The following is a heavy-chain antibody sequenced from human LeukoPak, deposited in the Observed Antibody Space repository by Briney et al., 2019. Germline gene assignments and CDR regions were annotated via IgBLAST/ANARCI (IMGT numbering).Heavy chain of an antibody. CDR3: ARGGGGNTYYDILTGYIIDGDYFDY. Sequence: ASVKVSCKASGYTFTSYYMHWVRQAPGQRLEWMGIINPSGGSTSYAQKFQGRVTMTRDMSTSTVYMELSSLRSEDTAVYYCARGGGGNTYYDILTGYIIDGDYFDYWGQGTLVTVSS. CDR2: INPSGGST. V-gene: IGHV1-46*01. J-gene: IGHJ4*02. CDR1: GYTFTSYY. D-gene: IGHD3-9*01.